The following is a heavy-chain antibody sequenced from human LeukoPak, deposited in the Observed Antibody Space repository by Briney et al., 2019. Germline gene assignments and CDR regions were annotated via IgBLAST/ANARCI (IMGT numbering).Heavy chain of an antibody. CDR2: IYHSGGT. J-gene: IGHJ6*02. V-gene: IGHV4-30-2*01. D-gene: IGHD1-14*01. CDR1: GGSISSGGYS. Sequence: PSQTLSLTCAVSGGSISSGGYSWSWIRQPPGKGLEWIGYIYHSGGTYYNPSLKSRVTISVDRSKNQFSLKLSSVTAADTAVYYCARSDLRRNRYYYGMDVWGQGTTVTVSS. CDR3: ARSDLRRNRYYYGMDV.